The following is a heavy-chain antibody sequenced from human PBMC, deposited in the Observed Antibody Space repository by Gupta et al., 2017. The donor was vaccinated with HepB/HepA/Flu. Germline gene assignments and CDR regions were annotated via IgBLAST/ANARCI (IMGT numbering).Heavy chain of an antibody. Sequence: QVQLQESGPGLVKPSETLSLTCTVSGGSISSYYWSWIRQPPGKGLEWIGYIYYSGSTNYNPSLKSRVTISVDTSKNQFSLKLSSVTAADTDVYYCARVSRELLRGYYFDYWGQGTLVTVSS. CDR2: IYYSGST. J-gene: IGHJ4*02. V-gene: IGHV4-59*01. CDR3: ARVSRELLRGYYFDY. D-gene: IGHD1-26*01. CDR1: GGSISSYY.